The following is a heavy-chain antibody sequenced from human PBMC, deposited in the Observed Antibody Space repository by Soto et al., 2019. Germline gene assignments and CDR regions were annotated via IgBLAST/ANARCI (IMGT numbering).Heavy chain of an antibody. J-gene: IGHJ5*02. V-gene: IGHV4-61*01. CDR2: IYYSGST. Sequence: LSLTCTVSGGSVSSGSYYWSWIRQPPGKGLEWIGYIYYSGSTNYNPSLKSRVTISLDKSKSQFSLRLISVTAEETAVYCCTREQSDDNYFAHWGQGTLVTVSS. CDR3: TREQSDDNYFAH. CDR1: GGSVSSGSYY. D-gene: IGHD6-19*01.